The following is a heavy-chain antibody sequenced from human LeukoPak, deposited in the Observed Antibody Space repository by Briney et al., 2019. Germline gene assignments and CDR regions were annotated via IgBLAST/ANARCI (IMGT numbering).Heavy chain of an antibody. J-gene: IGHJ4*02. CDR2: FYSGGST. CDR3: ARGLAAAGTGY. D-gene: IGHD6-13*01. V-gene: IGHV3-53*01. Sequence: PGGSLRLSCAASGFTVSSNYMSWVRQAPGKGLEWVSVFYSGGSTYYADSVKGRFTISRDNSKNTLYLQMNSLRAEDTAVYYCARGLAAAGTGYWGQGTLVTVSS. CDR1: GFTVSSNY.